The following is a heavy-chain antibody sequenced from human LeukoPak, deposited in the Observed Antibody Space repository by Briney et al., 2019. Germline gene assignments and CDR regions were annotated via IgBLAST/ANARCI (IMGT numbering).Heavy chain of an antibody. V-gene: IGHV3-9*03. CDR3: AKDVRDYYDSSGYYYGGSDY. J-gene: IGHJ4*02. Sequence: PGGSLRLSCAASGFTFDDYAMHWVRQAPGKGLEWVSGISWNSGSIGYADSVKGRFTISRDNAKNSLYLQMNSLRAEDMAVYYCAKDVRDYYDSSGYYYGGSDYWGQGTLVTVSS. CDR2: ISWNSGSI. D-gene: IGHD3-22*01. CDR1: GFTFDDYA.